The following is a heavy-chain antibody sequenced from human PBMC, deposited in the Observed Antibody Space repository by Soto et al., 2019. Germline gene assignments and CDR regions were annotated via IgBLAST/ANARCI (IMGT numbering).Heavy chain of an antibody. CDR2: MNPNSGNT. D-gene: IGHD4-17*01. CDR3: VRGDYGDHSHWFDP. Sequence: QVQLVQSGAEVKKPGASVRVSCKASGYTFTKFDINWVRQATGQGLEWMGWMNPNSGNTGYAQKFQGRVTMTRNTSIPTAYMELSTLRSEDTAVYYCVRGDYGDHSHWFDPWGQGTLVTVSS. V-gene: IGHV1-8*01. J-gene: IGHJ5*02. CDR1: GYTFTKFD.